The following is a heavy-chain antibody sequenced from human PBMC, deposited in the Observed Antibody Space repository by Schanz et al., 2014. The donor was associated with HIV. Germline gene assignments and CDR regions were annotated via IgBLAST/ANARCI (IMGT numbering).Heavy chain of an antibody. Sequence: EVQLVESGGGLVQPGGSLRLSCAASGFAVSSNFLNWVRQTPGKGLEWVSGISDTGVRTNYADSVKGRLTISRDNSENTLYLQMNSLRAEDTAVYYCAKSRGDSWPYGMDVWGQGTTVTVS. D-gene: IGHD4-17*01. V-gene: IGHV3-23*04. J-gene: IGHJ6*02. CDR3: AKSRGDSWPYGMDV. CDR2: ISDTGVRT. CDR1: GFAVSSNF.